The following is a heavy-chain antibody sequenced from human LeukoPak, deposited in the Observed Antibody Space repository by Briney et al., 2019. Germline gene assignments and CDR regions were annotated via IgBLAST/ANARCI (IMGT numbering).Heavy chain of an antibody. CDR2: ISPYNGHT. CDR3: ARVSRGVNICDS. CDR1: GYTFVSYG. J-gene: IGHJ4*02. D-gene: IGHD2/OR15-2a*01. Sequence: ASVKVSCKASGYTFVSYGITWVRQAPGQGLEWMGWISPYNGHTNYAQKLQDRVTMTTDTSTSTAYMELRSLRSDDTAVYYCARVSRGVNICDSWGQGTLVTVSS. V-gene: IGHV1-18*01.